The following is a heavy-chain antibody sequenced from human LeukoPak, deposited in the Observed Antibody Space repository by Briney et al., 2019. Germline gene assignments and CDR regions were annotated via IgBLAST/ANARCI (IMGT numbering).Heavy chain of an antibody. CDR2: ISSSSSYI. CDR3: ARDLGSGSFYPSYYYYYGMDV. V-gene: IGHV3-21*01. Sequence: PGGSLRLSCAASGFTFSSYSMNWVRQAPGKGLEWVSSISSSSSYIYYADSVKGRSTISRDNAKNSLYLQMNSLRAEDTAVYYCARDLGSGSFYPSYYYYYGMDVWGQGTTVTVSS. D-gene: IGHD3-10*01. CDR1: GFTFSSYS. J-gene: IGHJ6*02.